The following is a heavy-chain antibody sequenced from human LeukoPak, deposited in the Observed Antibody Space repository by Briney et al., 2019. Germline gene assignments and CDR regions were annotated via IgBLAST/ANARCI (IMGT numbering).Heavy chain of an antibody. J-gene: IGHJ5*02. CDR2: IYHSGST. CDR3: ARDSTVDILTGHNWFDP. D-gene: IGHD3-9*01. V-gene: IGHV4-4*02. Sequence: SETLSLTCAVSGGSISSSNWWSWVRQPPGKGLEWIGEIYHSGSTNYNPSLKSRVTISVDKSKNQFSLKLSSVTAADTAVYYCARDSTVDILTGHNWFDPWGQGTLVTVSS. CDR1: GGSISSSNW.